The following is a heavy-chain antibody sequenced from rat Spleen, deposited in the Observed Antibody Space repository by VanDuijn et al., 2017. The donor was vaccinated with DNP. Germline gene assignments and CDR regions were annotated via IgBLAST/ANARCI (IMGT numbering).Heavy chain of an antibody. D-gene: IGHD1-2*01. Sequence: EVQLVEPGGGLVQPGRSLKLSCAASGFSFRNYYMAWVRQTPKKGLEWVAIISHSDGITYYPDSVKGRFTISRDNSQSSLYLQMDSLRSEDTATYYCATSTGAYWGQGTLVTVSS. CDR1: GFSFRNYY. CDR3: ATSTGAY. CDR2: ISHSDGIT. J-gene: IGHJ3*01. V-gene: IGHV5-25*01.